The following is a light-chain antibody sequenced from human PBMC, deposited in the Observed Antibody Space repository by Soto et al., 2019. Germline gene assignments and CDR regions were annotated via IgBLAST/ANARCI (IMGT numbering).Light chain of an antibody. Sequence: AIRMTQSPSSLSASTGDRVTITCRASQGISSYLAWYQQKPGKAPKLLIYAASTLQSGVPSRFSGSGSGTDFTLTISCLQSEDFATYYCQQYYSYRGIAFAQGTRLEIK. V-gene: IGKV1-8*01. CDR3: QQYYSYRGIA. J-gene: IGKJ5*01. CDR1: QGISSY. CDR2: AAS.